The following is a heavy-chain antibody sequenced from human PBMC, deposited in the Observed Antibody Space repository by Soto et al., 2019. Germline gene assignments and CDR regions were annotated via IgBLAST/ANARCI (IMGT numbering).Heavy chain of an antibody. CDR2: IYYSGST. CDR1: DDSISRSWYY. Sequence: PSETRSLTCTVSDDSISRSWYYWGWIRQPPGKGLEWIGSIYYSGSTYYNPSLKSRVTISVDTSKNQFSLKLSSVTAADTAVYYCARHVPIAAADWFDPWGQGTLVTVSS. V-gene: IGHV4-39*01. CDR3: ARHVPIAAADWFDP. D-gene: IGHD6-13*01. J-gene: IGHJ5*02.